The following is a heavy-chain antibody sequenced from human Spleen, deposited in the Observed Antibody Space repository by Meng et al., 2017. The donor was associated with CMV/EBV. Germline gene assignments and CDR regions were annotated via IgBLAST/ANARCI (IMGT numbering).Heavy chain of an antibody. Sequence: SVKVSCKASGGTFSSFGINWVRQAPGQGLEWMGGIIPIFGTANYAQKFQGRVTISTDESTSTAYMELSSLRSEDTAVYYCAREVVPAASWFDPWGQGTLVTVSS. CDR3: AREVVPAASWFDP. D-gene: IGHD2-2*01. J-gene: IGHJ5*02. CDR2: IIPIFGTA. V-gene: IGHV1-69*05. CDR1: GGTFSSFG.